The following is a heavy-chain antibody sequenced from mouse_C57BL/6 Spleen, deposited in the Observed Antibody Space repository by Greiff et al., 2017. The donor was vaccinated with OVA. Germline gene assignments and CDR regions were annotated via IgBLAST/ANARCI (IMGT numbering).Heavy chain of an antibody. CDR2: IYPGNSDT. D-gene: IGHD4-1*01. V-gene: IGHV1-5*01. CDR3: TKTPANWGPCDY. Sequence: DVKLQESGTVLARPGASVKMSCKTSGYTFTSYWMHWVKQRPGQGLEWIGAIYPGNSDTSYNPKFKGKAKLTAVTSASTAYMELSSLTNEDSAVYYCTKTPANWGPCDYWGQGTTLTVSS. J-gene: IGHJ2*01. CDR1: GYTFTSYW.